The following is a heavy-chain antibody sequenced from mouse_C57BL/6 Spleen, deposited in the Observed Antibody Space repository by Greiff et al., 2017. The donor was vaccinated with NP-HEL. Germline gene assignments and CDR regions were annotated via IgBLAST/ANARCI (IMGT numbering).Heavy chain of an antibody. V-gene: IGHV5-4*03. Sequence: DVKLVESGGGLVKPGGSLKLSCAASGFTFSSYAMSWVRQTPEKRLEWVATISDGGSYTYYPDNVKGRFTISRDNAKNNLYLQMSHLKSEDTAMYYCARALYDGSSYAMDYWGQGTSVTVSS. CDR1: GFTFSSYA. CDR3: ARALYDGSSYAMDY. CDR2: ISDGGSYT. J-gene: IGHJ4*01. D-gene: IGHD2-3*01.